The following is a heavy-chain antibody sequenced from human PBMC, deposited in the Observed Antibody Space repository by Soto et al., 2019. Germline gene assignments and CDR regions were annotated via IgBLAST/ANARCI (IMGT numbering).Heavy chain of an antibody. D-gene: IGHD3-10*01. CDR3: ARAWRGGSGSYYLRTYYYYGMDV. CDR2: IIPIFGTA. V-gene: IGHV1-69*01. J-gene: IGHJ6*02. Sequence: QVQLVQSGAEVKKPGSSVKVSCKASGGTFSSYAISWVRQAPGQGHEWMGGIIPIFGTANYAQKFQGRVTLTADESTSTAYMELSSLRSEDTAVYYCARAWRGGSGSYYLRTYYYYGMDVWGQGTTVTVSS. CDR1: GGTFSSYA.